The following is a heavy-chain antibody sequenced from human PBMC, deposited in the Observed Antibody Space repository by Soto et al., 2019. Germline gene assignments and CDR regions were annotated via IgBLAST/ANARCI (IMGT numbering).Heavy chain of an antibody. J-gene: IGHJ4*02. Sequence: GGSLRLSCAASGFTFSSYAMSWVRQAPGKGLEYVSAISSSGGSTYYADSVKGRFTISRDNSKNTLYLQMSSLRAEDTAVYYCVKGGCSSTSCYRPDYWGQGTLVTVSS. CDR1: GFTFSSYA. D-gene: IGHD2-2*02. V-gene: IGHV3-64D*08. CDR2: ISSSGGST. CDR3: VKGGCSSTSCYRPDY.